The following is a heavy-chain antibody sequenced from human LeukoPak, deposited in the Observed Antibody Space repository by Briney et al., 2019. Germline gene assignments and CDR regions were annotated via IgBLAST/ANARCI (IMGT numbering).Heavy chain of an antibody. V-gene: IGHV3-7*01. J-gene: IGHJ4*02. CDR3: TRDDFSGSYCD. CDR2: IKGDGSET. Sequence: GGSLRLSCAASGFIFSNNWMRWVRQAPGKGLEWVANIKGDGSETYYVDSVKGRFTISRDNTRNSLYLQMNSLRADDTATYYCTRDDFSGSYCDWGQGTLVTVSS. D-gene: IGHD1-26*01. CDR1: GFIFSNNW.